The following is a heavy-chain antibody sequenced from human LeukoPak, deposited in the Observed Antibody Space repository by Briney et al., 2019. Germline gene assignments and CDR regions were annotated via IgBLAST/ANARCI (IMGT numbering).Heavy chain of an antibody. D-gene: IGHD7-27*01. CDR2: IYHSGST. V-gene: IGHV4-38-2*02. J-gene: IGHJ4*02. CDR3: ASRKLGNDY. Sequence: SETLSLTCTVSGYSISSGYYWGWIRQPPGKGLEWIGSIYHSGSTCYNPSLKSRVTISVDTSKNQFSLKLISVTAADTAVYYCASRKLGNDYWGQGTLVTVSS. CDR1: GYSISSGYY.